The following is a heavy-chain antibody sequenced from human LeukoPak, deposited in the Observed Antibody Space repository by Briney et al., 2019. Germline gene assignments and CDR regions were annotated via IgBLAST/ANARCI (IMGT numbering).Heavy chain of an antibody. J-gene: IGHJ2*01. CDR2: IYHSGST. CDR1: GGSISSSIYY. Sequence: SETLSLTCTVSGGSISSSIYYWGRIRQPPGKGLEWIGSIYHSGSTYYNPSLKSRVTISVDTSKNQFSLRVSSVTAADTAVYYCARSRAYYYGSGSWDFDLWGRGTLVTVSS. V-gene: IGHV4-39*01. D-gene: IGHD3-10*01. CDR3: ARSRAYYYGSGSWDFDL.